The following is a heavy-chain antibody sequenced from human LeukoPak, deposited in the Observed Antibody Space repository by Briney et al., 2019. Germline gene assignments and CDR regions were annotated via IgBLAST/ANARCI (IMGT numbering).Heavy chain of an antibody. V-gene: IGHV3-33*01. D-gene: IGHD3-22*01. CDR3: ARDPYYDSSGYFPSYYFDY. CDR1: GFTFSSYG. Sequence: GGSLRLSCAASGFTFSSYGMHWVRQAPGKGLEWVAVIWYDGSNKYYADSVKGRFTISRDNSKNTLYLQMNSLRAEDTAAYYCARDPYYDSSGYFPSYYFDYWGQGTLVTVSS. CDR2: IWYDGSNK. J-gene: IGHJ4*02.